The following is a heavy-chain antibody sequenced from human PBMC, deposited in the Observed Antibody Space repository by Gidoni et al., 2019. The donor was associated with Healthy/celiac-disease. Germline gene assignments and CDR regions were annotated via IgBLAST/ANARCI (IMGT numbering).Heavy chain of an antibody. J-gene: IGHJ3*02. V-gene: IGHV3-9*01. D-gene: IGHD2-21*02. CDR1: GFTFDDYA. CDR3: AKDIEVGGDWPETFAI. Sequence: EVQLVESGGGLVQPGRSLRLSCAASGFTFDDYAMHWVRQAPGKGLEWVAGIRWNSGSIGYADSVKCRFTISRANAKNSLYLQMNSLRAEDTALYYCAKDIEVGGDWPETFAIWGQGTMVTVSS. CDR2: IRWNSGSI.